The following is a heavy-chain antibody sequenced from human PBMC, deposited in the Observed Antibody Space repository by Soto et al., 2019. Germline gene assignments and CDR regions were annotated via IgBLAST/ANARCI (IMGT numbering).Heavy chain of an antibody. Sequence: GGSLRLSCAPSGFTFGNYAMIWVRQAPGKGLEWVSAINKDGTSTYYAESVKGRFTISRDNSKNTLFLQMNSLRVEDTAIYYCAGAYYDTFTPHRGLGTLVNVSS. J-gene: IGHJ4*02. D-gene: IGHD3-9*01. CDR2: INKDGTST. CDR3: AGAYYDTFTPH. CDR1: GFTFGNYA. V-gene: IGHV3-23*05.